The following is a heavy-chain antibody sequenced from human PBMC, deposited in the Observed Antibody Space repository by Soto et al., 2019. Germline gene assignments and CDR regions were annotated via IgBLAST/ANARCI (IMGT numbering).Heavy chain of an antibody. CDR2: IYSDGSKK. D-gene: IGHD5-12*01. CDR3: ATVATNSYNWLDP. V-gene: IGHV3-33*03. CDR1: GFTFSSYG. J-gene: IGHJ5*02. Sequence: GGSLRLSCAASGFTFSSYGMHWVRQAPGKGLEWVSLIYSDGSKKYYADSVKGRFTISRDNAKNTVYLQMNSLRAEDTAVYYCATVATNSYNWLDPWGQGTLVTVSS.